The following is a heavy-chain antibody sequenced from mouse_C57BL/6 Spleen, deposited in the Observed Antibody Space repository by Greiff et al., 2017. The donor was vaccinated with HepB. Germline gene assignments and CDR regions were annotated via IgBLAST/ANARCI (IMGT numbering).Heavy chain of an antibody. D-gene: IGHD4-1*01. Sequence: EVQLVESGGGLVKPGGSLKLSCAASGFTFSSYTMSWVRQTPEKRLEWVATIIGGGGNTYYPDSVKGRFTISRDNAKNTLYLQMSSLRSEDTALYYCARSLTGGFYAMDYWGQGTSVTVSS. V-gene: IGHV5-9*01. CDR3: ARSLTGGFYAMDY. CDR1: GFTFSSYT. CDR2: IIGGGGNT. J-gene: IGHJ4*01.